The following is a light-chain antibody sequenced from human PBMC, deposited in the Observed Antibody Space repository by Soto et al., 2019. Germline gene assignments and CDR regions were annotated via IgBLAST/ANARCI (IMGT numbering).Light chain of an antibody. CDR1: QDISNY. CDR2: DAS. CDR3: QQYDNLPPRLT. Sequence: DIQMTQSPSSLSASVGDRVTITCQASQDISNYLNWYQQKPGKAPKLLIYDASNLETRVPSRFSGSGSGTDFTFTISSLQAEDIATYYCQQYDNLPPRLTFGGGTKVEIK. V-gene: IGKV1-33*01. J-gene: IGKJ4*01.